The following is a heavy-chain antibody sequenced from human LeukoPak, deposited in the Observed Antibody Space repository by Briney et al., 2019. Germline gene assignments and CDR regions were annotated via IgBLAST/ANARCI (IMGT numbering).Heavy chain of an antibody. CDR1: EYRFTSYW. CDR3: ARGPTAWYLDS. D-gene: IGHD2-21*02. CDR2: IYPGDSNT. V-gene: IGHV5-51*01. Sequence: TGESLKISCKGSEYRFTSYWIGWVRQMPGKGLEWMGIIYPGDSNTRYSPSFQGQVTISADKSISTAYLQWSSLKASDTAMYYCARGPTAWYLDSWGQGTLVTVSS. J-gene: IGHJ4*02.